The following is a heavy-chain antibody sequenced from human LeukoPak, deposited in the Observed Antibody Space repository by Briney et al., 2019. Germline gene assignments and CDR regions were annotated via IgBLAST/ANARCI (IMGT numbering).Heavy chain of an antibody. CDR1: GGSFRGDY. CDR3: ARGPVPATPNAFNI. J-gene: IGHJ3*02. Sequence: PSDSLSLTRAVYGGSFRGDYWSWIPQPPRKRLEWIGFLYYSGSTSYNPSLKSRVTISGDTSKNQFSLKLSSVTAADTAVYYCARGPVPATPNAFNIWGQGTMVTVSS. V-gene: IGHV4-59*07. CDR2: LYYSGST. D-gene: IGHD2-2*01.